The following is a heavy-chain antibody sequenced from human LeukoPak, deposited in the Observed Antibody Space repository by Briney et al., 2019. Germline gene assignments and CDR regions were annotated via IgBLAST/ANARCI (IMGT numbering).Heavy chain of an antibody. D-gene: IGHD3-22*01. CDR3: ARGGYYDSSGPHDY. CDR1: GGSISSYY. J-gene: IGHJ4*02. CDR2: IYYSGST. V-gene: IGHV4-59*01. Sequence: PSETLPLTCTVSGGSISSYYWSWIRQPPGKGLEWIGYIYYSGSTNYNPSLKSRVTISVDTSKNQFSLKLSSVTAADTAVYYCARGGYYDSSGPHDYWGQGTLVTVSS.